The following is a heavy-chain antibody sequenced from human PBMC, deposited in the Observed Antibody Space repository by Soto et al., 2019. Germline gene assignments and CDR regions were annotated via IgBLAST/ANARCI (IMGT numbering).Heavy chain of an antibody. CDR1: GFAFGSHA. CDR2: ISGSGGST. J-gene: IGHJ3*02. Sequence: PWGSLRLSCAASGFAFGSHAIICGRQAPGKGLEWVSAISGSGGSTYYADSVKGRFTISRDNSKNTLYLQMNSLRAEDTAVYYCAKRWELLAFDIWGQGTMVTVSS. CDR3: AKRWELLAFDI. D-gene: IGHD1-26*01. V-gene: IGHV3-23*01.